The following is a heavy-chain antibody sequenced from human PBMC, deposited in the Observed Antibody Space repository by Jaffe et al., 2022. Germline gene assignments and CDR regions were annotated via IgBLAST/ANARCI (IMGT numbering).Heavy chain of an antibody. CDR1: GFTFGDYT. J-gene: IGHJ4*02. CDR3: TRDGWGWLQSDY. Sequence: EVQLVESGGGLVQPGRSLRLSCTASGFTFGDYTLSWVRQAPGKGLECVGFIRSKDYGGTTEYAASVKGRFTISRDDSKSIAYLQMDSLKIEDTAVYYCTRDGWGWLQSDYWGQGTLVTVSS. D-gene: IGHD5-12*01. CDR2: IRSKDYGGTT. V-gene: IGHV3-49*04.